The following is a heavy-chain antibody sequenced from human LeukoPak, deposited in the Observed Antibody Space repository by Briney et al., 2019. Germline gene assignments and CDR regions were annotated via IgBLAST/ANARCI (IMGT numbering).Heavy chain of an antibody. V-gene: IGHV3-21*06. Sequence: GGSLRLSCAASGFSFSNYSLIWVRQAPGKGLEWGSSITSSSSYINYADSVKGGLTISRDNAKNSLYLQINSLRADDTAVYYCARWQYSSSLYHMDVWGKGTTVIVSS. J-gene: IGHJ6*03. CDR1: GFSFSNYS. CDR3: ARWQYSSSLYHMDV. CDR2: ITSSSSYI. D-gene: IGHD6-6*01.